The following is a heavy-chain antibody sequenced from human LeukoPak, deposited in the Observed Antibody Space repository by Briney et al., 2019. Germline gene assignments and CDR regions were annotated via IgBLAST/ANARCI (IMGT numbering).Heavy chain of an antibody. D-gene: IGHD3-3*01. CDR3: VNYKSAIVGVDPPNN. CDR1: GGSISSSSNY. J-gene: IGHJ4*02. V-gene: IGHV4-39*02. Sequence: SETLSLTCLVSGGSISSSSNYWGWIRQPPGRGLEWIASISYTGTTYYTPSLKSRVTISVDASKNHFSLKLTFVPAADTAIYYCVNYKSAIVGVDPPNNWGQGTLVTVSS. CDR2: ISYTGTT.